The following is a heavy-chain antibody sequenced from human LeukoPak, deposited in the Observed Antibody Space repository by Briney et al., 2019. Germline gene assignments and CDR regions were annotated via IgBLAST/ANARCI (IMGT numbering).Heavy chain of an antibody. CDR1: GGSISSSSYY. V-gene: IGHV4-39*07. CDR2: IHYSGST. CDR3: ARDSSGYSYGYYGY. D-gene: IGHD5-18*01. J-gene: IGHJ4*02. Sequence: PSETLSLTCTVSGGSISSSSYYWGWIRQPPGKGLEWIGSIHYSGSTYYNPSLKSRVTISVDTSKNQFSLKLSSVTAADTAVYYCARDSSGYSYGYYGYWGQGTLVTVSS.